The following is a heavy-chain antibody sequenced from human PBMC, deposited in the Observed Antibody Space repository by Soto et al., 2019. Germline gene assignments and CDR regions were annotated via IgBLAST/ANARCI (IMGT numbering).Heavy chain of an antibody. CDR2: INTYHGNT. V-gene: IGHV1-18*01. D-gene: IGHD6-13*01. Sequence: QVQLVQSGAELKKPGASVKVSCKASGYTFTNYGISWVRQAPGQGLEWMGWINTYHGNTKYAQKLRGRVTMTKDTSTSTAYMELTSLRSDATAVYYCARSPGYSASWGYFYYGMKIWGQGTTVIVSS. CDR3: ARSPGYSASWGYFYYGMKI. CDR1: GYTFTNYG. J-gene: IGHJ6*02.